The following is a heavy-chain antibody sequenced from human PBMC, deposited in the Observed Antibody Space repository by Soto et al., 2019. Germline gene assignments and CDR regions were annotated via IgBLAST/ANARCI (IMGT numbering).Heavy chain of an antibody. CDR2: IYWNDDK. J-gene: IGHJ6*02. V-gene: IGHV2-5*01. CDR1: GFSLSTSGVG. CDR3: AHRTEEVRFLEWLSPKAYYYGMDV. Sequence: GSGPTLVNPTQTLTLTCTFSGFSLSTSGVGVGWIRQPPGKALEWLALIYWNDDKRYSPSLKSRLTITKDTSKNQVVLTMTNMDPVDTATYYCAHRTEEVRFLEWLSPKAYYYGMDVWGQGTTVTVSS. D-gene: IGHD3-3*01.